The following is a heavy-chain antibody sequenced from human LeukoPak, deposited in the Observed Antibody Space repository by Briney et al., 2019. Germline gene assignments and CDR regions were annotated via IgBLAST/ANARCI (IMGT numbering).Heavy chain of an antibody. Sequence: GGSLRLSCAASGFTFDDYGMSWVRQAPGKGLVWVSRINSDGSSTSYADSVKGRLTISGDNAKNTLYLQMNSLRAEDTAVYYCGRGLYNSSWTFDYWGQGTLVTVSS. CDR1: GFTFDDYG. J-gene: IGHJ4*02. V-gene: IGHV3-74*01. D-gene: IGHD6-13*01. CDR3: GRGLYNSSWTFDY. CDR2: INSDGSST.